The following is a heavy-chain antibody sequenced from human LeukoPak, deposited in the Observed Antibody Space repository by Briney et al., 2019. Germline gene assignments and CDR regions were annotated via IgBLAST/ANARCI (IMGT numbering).Heavy chain of an antibody. J-gene: IGHJ3*02. V-gene: IGHV4-31*03. CDR1: GGSISSGGYY. CDR2: IYYSGST. CDR3: ASSITIFGVATDAFDI. D-gene: IGHD3-3*01. Sequence: SQTLSLTCTVSGGSISSGGYYWSWIRQHPGKGLEWIGYIYYSGSTYYNPSLKSRVTISVDTSKNQFSLKLSSVTDADTGVYYCASSITIFGVATDAFDIWGQGTMVTVSS.